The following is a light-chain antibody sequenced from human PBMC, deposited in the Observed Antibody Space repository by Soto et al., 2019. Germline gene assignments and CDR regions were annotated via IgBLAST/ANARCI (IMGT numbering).Light chain of an antibody. CDR3: GTWDSSXSAYV. J-gene: IGLJ1*01. CDR2: ENN. V-gene: IGLV1-51*02. Sequence: QSVLTQPPSVSAAPGQKVTISCSGSSSNIGNNYVSWYQQLPGTAPKLLIYENNKRPSGIPDRFSGSKSGTSATLGITGLQTGVEAEYYCGTWDSSXSAYVFGTGTKVTVL. CDR1: SSNIGNNY.